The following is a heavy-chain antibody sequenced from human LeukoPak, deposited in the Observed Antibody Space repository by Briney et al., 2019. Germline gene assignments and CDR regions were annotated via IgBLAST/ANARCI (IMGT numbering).Heavy chain of an antibody. Sequence: SETLSLTCNVSGDSLTSHFWSWIRQTPGKGLEWIGYVFHSGTTNYCPSLKSRVTISLDTWKKQFYLRLASVTAADTAVYYCARRMATVTDTFDIWGRGTMVSVSS. D-gene: IGHD5-24*01. V-gene: IGHV4-59*08. CDR1: GDSLTSHF. J-gene: IGHJ3*02. CDR2: VFHSGTT. CDR3: ARRMATVTDTFDI.